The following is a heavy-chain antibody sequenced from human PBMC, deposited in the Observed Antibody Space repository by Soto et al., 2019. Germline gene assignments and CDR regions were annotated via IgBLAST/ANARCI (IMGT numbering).Heavy chain of an antibody. CDR3: ARDGCSGGSCEDYYYYGMDV. V-gene: IGHV6-1*01. CDR1: GDSVSSNSAA. J-gene: IGHJ6*02. CDR2: TYYRSKWYN. D-gene: IGHD2-15*01. Sequence: KQSQTLSLTCAISGDSVSSNSAAWNWIRQSPSRGLEWLGRTYYRSKWYNDYAVSVKSRITINPDTSKNQFSLQLNSVTPEDTAVYYCARDGCSGGSCEDYYYYGMDVWGQGTTVTVSS.